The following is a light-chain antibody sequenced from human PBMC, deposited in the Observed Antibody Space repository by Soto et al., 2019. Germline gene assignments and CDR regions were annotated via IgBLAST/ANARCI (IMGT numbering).Light chain of an antibody. J-gene: IGKJ4*01. V-gene: IGKV3-20*01. CDR3: QQFGDSLT. Sequence: ETVLTQSPGTLSLSPGERATLSCMASQSVSSSYLAWYQQKPGQAPRLLIYGASSRATGIPDRFSGSGSGTDFTLSVSRLEPEDFAVYYCQQFGDSLTFGGGTKVEI. CDR2: GAS. CDR1: QSVSSSY.